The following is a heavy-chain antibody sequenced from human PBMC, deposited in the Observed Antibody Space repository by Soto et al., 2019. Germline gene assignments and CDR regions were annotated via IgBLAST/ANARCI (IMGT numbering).Heavy chain of an antibody. J-gene: IGHJ4*02. D-gene: IGHD2-15*01. Sequence: ASVKVSCKASGYTFINYYIHWVRQAPGHGLEWMAIINPTGGSTNYAQKFQGRLTLTMDTSTSTVYMELSSLTSEDTAMYYCAHSPPGYCSGGSCYFTMGYWGQGTLVTVSS. V-gene: IGHV1-46*01. CDR2: INPTGGST. CDR3: AHSPPGYCSGGSCYFTMGY. CDR1: GYTFINYY.